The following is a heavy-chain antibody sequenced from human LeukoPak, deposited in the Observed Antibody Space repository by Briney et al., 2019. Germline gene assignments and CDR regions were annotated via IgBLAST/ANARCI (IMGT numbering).Heavy chain of an antibody. CDR2: MSSSGSDI. D-gene: IGHD6-13*01. CDR1: GFTFSSYT. CDR3: ARTAGPLGAFDI. V-gene: IGHV3-21*01. Sequence: PGGSLRLSCAASGFTFSSYTMNWVRQAPGKGLEWVSSMSSSGSDISYADSLKGRFTTSRDNAKNSLYLQMDSLRAEDTAVYYCARTAGPLGAFDILGQGTTVTVSS. J-gene: IGHJ3*02.